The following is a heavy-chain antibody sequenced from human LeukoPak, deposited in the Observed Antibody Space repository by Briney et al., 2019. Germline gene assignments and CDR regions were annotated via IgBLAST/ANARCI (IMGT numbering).Heavy chain of an antibody. CDR3: AKDLQYYDILTGYRGPFDY. D-gene: IGHD3-9*01. V-gene: IGHV3-9*01. J-gene: IGHJ4*02. Sequence: GGSLRLSCAASGFTFDDYAMHWVRQPPGKGLEWVSGISWSSGSIGYADSVKGRFTISRDNAKNSLYLQMNSLRAEDTAVYYCAKDLQYYDILTGYRGPFDYWGQGALVTVSS. CDR1: GFTFDDYA. CDR2: ISWSSGSI.